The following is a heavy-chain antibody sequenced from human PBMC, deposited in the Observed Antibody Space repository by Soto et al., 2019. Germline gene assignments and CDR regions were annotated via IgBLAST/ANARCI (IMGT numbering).Heavy chain of an antibody. CDR1: GFTFSSYA. V-gene: IGHV3-23*01. J-gene: IGHJ3*02. CDR2: ITDIGGST. CDR3: AKLMTKVTLGAFDI. Sequence: EVQLLESGGGLVQPGGSLRLSCAASGFTFSSYAMSWVRQAPGKGLQWVSAITDIGGSTFHADFVKGRFTISRDNSRNTLYLQMNSLRAEDTAVYYCAKLMTKVTLGAFDIWGQGTMVTVSS. D-gene: IGHD4-17*01.